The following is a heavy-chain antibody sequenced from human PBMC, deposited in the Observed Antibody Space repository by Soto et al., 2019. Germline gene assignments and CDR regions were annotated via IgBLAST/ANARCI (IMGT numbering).Heavy chain of an antibody. V-gene: IGHV4-4*02. CDR2: IFHSGDT. CDR3: AYSTGWYRHDV. D-gene: IGHD6-19*01. J-gene: IGHJ3*01. CDR1: GDSISNSRW. Sequence: QVQLQESGPGLVKPSGTLSLTCAVSGDSISNSRWWTWVRQPPGKGLEWIGDIFHSGDTNYNPSLKSRVFISVDKSQNQFSLKVSSVTAAGTAVYYCAYSTGWYRHDVWGQGTLVTVSS.